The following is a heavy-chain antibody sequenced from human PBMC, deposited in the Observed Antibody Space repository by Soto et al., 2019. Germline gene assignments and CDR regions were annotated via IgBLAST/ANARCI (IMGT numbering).Heavy chain of an antibody. V-gene: IGHV3-7*01. D-gene: IGHD4-4*01. J-gene: IGHJ4*02. CDR2: IKQDGSEK. CDR3: ARPRSFDYSNSIDY. Sequence: GGSLRLSCAASGFTFSSYWMSWVRQAPGKGLEWVANIKQDGSEKYYVDSVKGRFTISRDNAKNSLYLQMNSLRAEDTAVYYCARPRSFDYSNSIDYWGQGTLVTVSS. CDR1: GFTFSSYW.